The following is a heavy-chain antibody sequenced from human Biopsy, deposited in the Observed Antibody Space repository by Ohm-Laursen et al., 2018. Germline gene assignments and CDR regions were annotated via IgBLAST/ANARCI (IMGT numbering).Heavy chain of an antibody. V-gene: IGHV4-34*09. Sequence: TLSLTCAVSGGSFNDYSWTWIRRSPGKGLEWIAYTYHTGSTYYNPSLKSRLSIAIDTSKNQFSVSLRSVTAADTAVYYCARADMVTTIVDYWGQGTLVTVSS. J-gene: IGHJ4*02. CDR3: ARADMVTTIVDY. D-gene: IGHD5-12*01. CDR1: GGSFNDYS. CDR2: TYHTGST.